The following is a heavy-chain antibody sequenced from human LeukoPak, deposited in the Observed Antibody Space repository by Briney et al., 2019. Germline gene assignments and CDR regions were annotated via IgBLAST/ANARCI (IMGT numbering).Heavy chain of an antibody. D-gene: IGHD6-13*01. J-gene: IGHJ6*02. Sequence: SVKVSCKASGGTFSSYAISWVRQAPGQGLEWMGGIIPIFGTANYAQKFQGRVTITTDESTSTAYMELSSLRSEDTAVYYCASPYPGIAAAGNSYYYGMDVWGQGTMVTVSS. CDR3: ASPYPGIAAAGNSYYYGMDV. V-gene: IGHV1-69*05. CDR2: IIPIFGTA. CDR1: GGTFSSYA.